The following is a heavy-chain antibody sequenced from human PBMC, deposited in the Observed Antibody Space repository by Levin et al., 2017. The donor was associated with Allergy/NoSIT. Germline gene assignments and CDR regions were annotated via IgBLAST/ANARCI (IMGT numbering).Heavy chain of an antibody. CDR3: AKETCSGSPVGLVLCGLDY. J-gene: IGHJ4*02. CDR1: GFTFDDYA. CDR2: ISWNSGSI. D-gene: IGHD2-15*01. V-gene: IGHV3-9*01. Sequence: GGSLRLSCAASGFTFDDYAMHWVRQAPGKGLEWVSGISWNSGSIGYADSVKGRFTISRDNAKNSLYLQMNSLRAEDTALYYCAKETCSGSPVGLVLCGLDYWGQGTLVTVSS.